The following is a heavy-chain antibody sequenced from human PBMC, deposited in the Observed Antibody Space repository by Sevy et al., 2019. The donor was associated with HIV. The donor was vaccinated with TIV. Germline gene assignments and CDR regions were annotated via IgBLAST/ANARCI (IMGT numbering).Heavy chain of an antibody. D-gene: IGHD3-10*01. V-gene: IGHV3-7*01. J-gene: IGHJ4*02. CDR1: GFTFSSYW. Sequence: GGSLRLSCAASGFTFSSYWMSWVRQAPGKGREWVATINQDGSETFYVDSGKGRFTISRHNPRKSLYLQMNSLSAEDTAVYYCARLFYGSADYWGQGTLVTVSS. CDR3: ARLFYGSADY. CDR2: INQDGSET.